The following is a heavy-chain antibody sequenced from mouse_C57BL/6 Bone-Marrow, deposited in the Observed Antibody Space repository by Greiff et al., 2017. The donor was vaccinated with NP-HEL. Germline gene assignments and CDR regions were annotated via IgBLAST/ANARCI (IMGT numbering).Heavy chain of an antibody. J-gene: IGHJ2*01. CDR3: TTSNYSNYVDFGDLDY. Sequence: VQLQQSGAELVRPGASVKLSCTASGFNIKDDYMHWVKQRPEQGLEWIGWIDPENGDTEYASKFQGKATITADTSSNTAYLQLSSLTSEDTAVYYCTTSNYSNYVDFGDLDYWGQGTTLTVSS. CDR2: IDPENGDT. D-gene: IGHD2-5*01. CDR1: GFNIKDDY. V-gene: IGHV14-4*01.